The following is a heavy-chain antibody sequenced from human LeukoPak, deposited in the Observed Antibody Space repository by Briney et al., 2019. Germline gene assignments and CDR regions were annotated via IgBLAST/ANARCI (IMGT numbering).Heavy chain of an antibody. J-gene: IGHJ4*02. CDR1: GYTFTNYG. Sequence: GASVKVSCKASGYTFTNYGISWVRQAPGQGLEWMGWISAYNGNTNCAQKLQGRVTMTTDTSTNTVYMELRSLRSDDTAVYYCARGSLRYFDTLGFDYWGQGTLVTVSS. V-gene: IGHV1-18*01. CDR3: ARGSLRYFDTLGFDY. D-gene: IGHD3-9*01. CDR2: ISAYNGNT.